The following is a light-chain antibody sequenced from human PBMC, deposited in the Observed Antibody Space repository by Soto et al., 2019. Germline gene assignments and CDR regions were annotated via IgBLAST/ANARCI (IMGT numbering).Light chain of an antibody. V-gene: IGKV1-5*03. CDR2: KAS. CDR3: QQYNSYPWT. Sequence: DIHMTQSPSSLSASVGDTVTISCRASQNIDMYLNWYQQKPGKAPKLLIYKASSLESGVPSRFSGSGSGTEFTLTISSLQPDDFATYYCQQYNSYPWTFGQGTKVDIK. CDR1: QNIDMY. J-gene: IGKJ1*01.